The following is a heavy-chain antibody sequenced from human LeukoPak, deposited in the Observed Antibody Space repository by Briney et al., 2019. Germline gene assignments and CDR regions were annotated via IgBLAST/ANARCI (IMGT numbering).Heavy chain of an antibody. Sequence: TANYAQKFQGRVTITADKSTSTAYMELSSLRSEDTAVYYCARGGDIVVVPAANRLDDYFDYWGQGTLVTVSS. CDR2: TA. D-gene: IGHD2-2*01. J-gene: IGHJ4*02. CDR3: ARGGDIVVVPAANRLDDYFDY. V-gene: IGHV1-69*06.